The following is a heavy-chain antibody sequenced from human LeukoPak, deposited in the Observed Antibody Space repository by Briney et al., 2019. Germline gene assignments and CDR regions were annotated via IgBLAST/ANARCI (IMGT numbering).Heavy chain of an antibody. V-gene: IGHV4-59*01. CDR2: IYYSGST. D-gene: IGHD3-22*01. CDR1: GGSISSYY. CDR3: ASYSYYYDSSGYFNY. J-gene: IGHJ4*02. Sequence: SETLSLTCTVSGGSISSYYWSWIRQPPGKGLEWIGYIYYSGSTNYNPSLKSRVTISVDTSKNQFSLKLSSVTAADTAVYYCASYSYYYDSSGYFNYWGQGTLVTVSS.